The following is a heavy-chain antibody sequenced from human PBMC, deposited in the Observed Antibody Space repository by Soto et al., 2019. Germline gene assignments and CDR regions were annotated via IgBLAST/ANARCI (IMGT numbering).Heavy chain of an antibody. J-gene: IGHJ4*02. CDR2: ISGGGGSR. CDR1: GFTFSNYA. D-gene: IGHD3-22*01. Sequence: GALRLSCAASGFTFSNYAMSWVRQAPGKGLEWVSAISGGGGSRYYADSVKGRFTISRDNSKNTLYLQMNSLRAEDTAVYYCAKHYYDSSAIFDYWGQGTLVTVSS. V-gene: IGHV3-23*01. CDR3: AKHYYDSSAIFDY.